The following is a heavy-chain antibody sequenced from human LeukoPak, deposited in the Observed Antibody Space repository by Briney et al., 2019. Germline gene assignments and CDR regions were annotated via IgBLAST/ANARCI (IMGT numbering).Heavy chain of an antibody. J-gene: IGHJ2*01. Sequence: SESLSLTCAVSGYSISSDYYWGWIRQPPGKGLEWIGSIYYSGSTYYNPSLKSRVTISVDTSKNQFSLKLSSVTAADTAVYYCARQPDYGDLYWYFDLWGRGTLVTVSS. CDR1: GYSISSDYY. CDR2: IYYSGST. D-gene: IGHD4-17*01. V-gene: IGHV4-38-2*01. CDR3: ARQPDYGDLYWYFDL.